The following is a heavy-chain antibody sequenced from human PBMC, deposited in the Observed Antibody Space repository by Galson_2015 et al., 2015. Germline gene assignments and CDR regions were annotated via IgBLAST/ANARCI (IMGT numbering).Heavy chain of an antibody. V-gene: IGHV3-49*03. D-gene: IGHD2/OR15-2a*01. CDR3: ARRINNYDS. CDR1: GFDFGDFA. CDR2: VRVSTFGATT. Sequence: SLRLSCAGSGFDFGDFAMTWLRQAPGKGLEWVGFVRVSTFGATTEIAASVRGRFAISRNDSKSVAYLHMTSLRTEDTAVYYCARRINNYDSWGQGIRVIVPS. J-gene: IGHJ4*02.